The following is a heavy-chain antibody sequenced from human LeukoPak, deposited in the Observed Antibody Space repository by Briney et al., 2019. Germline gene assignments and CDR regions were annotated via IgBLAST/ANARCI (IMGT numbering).Heavy chain of an antibody. J-gene: IGHJ4*02. Sequence: PGGSLRLSCAASGFTFSSYWMSWVRQAPGKGLEWEANIKQDGGEKYYVDSVKGRFTISRDNAKNSLYLQMYSLRPEDTAVYYCAGRGDGNLYYFDHWGQGTLVTASS. V-gene: IGHV3-7*04. CDR2: IKQDGGEK. CDR1: GFTFSSYW. D-gene: IGHD5-24*01. CDR3: AGRGDGNLYYFDH.